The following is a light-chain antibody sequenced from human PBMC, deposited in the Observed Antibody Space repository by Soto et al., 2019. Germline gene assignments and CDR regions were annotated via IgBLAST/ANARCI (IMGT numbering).Light chain of an antibody. Sequence: DIQLTQSPSTLSASIGDRVTSTCRASQSISTWLAWYQQKPGKAPKLLIYKASSLESGVPSRFSGSGFGTGFTLTISSLQPDDFAKYYCQQYCSYSPYTFGQGTKLEIK. J-gene: IGKJ2*01. CDR2: KAS. CDR1: QSISTW. V-gene: IGKV1-5*03. CDR3: QQYCSYSPYT.